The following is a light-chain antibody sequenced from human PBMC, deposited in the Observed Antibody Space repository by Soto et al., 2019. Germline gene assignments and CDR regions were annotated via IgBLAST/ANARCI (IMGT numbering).Light chain of an antibody. CDR3: SSYTSGSLRV. CDR2: EVS. CDR1: SSDVGGYNY. J-gene: IGLJ1*01. V-gene: IGLV2-14*01. Sequence: QSVLTQPASVSGSPGQSITISCTGTSSDVGGYNYVPWYQHHPGKAPKLLIYEVSYRPSGVSDRFSGSKSANTASLTISGLQAEDEADYYCSSYTSGSLRVFGTGTKVTVL.